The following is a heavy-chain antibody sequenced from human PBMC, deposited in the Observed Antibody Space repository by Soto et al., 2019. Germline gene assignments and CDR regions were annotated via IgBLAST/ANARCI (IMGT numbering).Heavy chain of an antibody. D-gene: IGHD2-15*01. J-gene: IGHJ6*04. CDR3: ARVWDIVVAVSATKEYYGMDV. Sequence: PLSLTFADYCGSFSCYYWSWIRQPPGKGLEWIGEINHSGSTNYNPSLKSRVTISVDTSKNQFSLKLISVTAADTAVYYCARVWDIVVAVSATKEYYGMDVWGKGPTVTASA. CDR1: CGSFSCYY. V-gene: IGHV4-34*01. CDR2: INHSGST.